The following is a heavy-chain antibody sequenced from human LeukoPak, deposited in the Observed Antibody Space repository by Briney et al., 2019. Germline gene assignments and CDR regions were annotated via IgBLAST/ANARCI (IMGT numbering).Heavy chain of an antibody. CDR3: ATATLGKVYYYYGLDV. CDR2: IYYTGST. D-gene: IGHD7-27*01. V-gene: IGHV4-59*01. Sequence: PSETLSLACTVSGGAITSYYWNWIRQPPGKGLEWNGHIYYTGSTNYNTSLKSRVSISLDTSKNQFSLKLNSMTTADTAVYYCATATLGKVYYYYGLDVWGQGTTVTVSS. J-gene: IGHJ6*02. CDR1: GGAITSYY.